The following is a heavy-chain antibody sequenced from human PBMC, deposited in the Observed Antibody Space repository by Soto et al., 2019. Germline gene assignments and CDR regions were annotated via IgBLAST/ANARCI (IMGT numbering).Heavy chain of an antibody. CDR2: IYHSGST. CDR1: GGSISSGDHS. Sequence: KPSETLSLTCAVSGGSISSGDHSWSWIRQPPGKGLEWIGYIYHSGSTYYNPSLKSRVTISVDRSKNQFSLNLSSVTAADTAVYYCASSVTTSFYYYGMDVWGQGTTVTVSS. J-gene: IGHJ6*02. V-gene: IGHV4-30-2*01. CDR3: ASSVTTSFYYYGMDV. D-gene: IGHD4-17*01.